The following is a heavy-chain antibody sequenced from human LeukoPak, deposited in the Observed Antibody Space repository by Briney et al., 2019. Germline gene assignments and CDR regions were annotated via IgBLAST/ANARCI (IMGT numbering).Heavy chain of an antibody. Sequence: SETLSLTCTVSGGSITSSNYFWGWIRQSPGKGLEWIGSIYYSGSTYYNPSLKSRVTISVETSKIQFSLKLSSVTAADSAVYYCARDSCSSTSCRTIFDNWGQGTLVTVSS. V-gene: IGHV4-39*07. CDR3: ARDSCSSTSCRTIFDN. CDR2: IYYSGST. J-gene: IGHJ4*02. CDR1: GGSITSSNYF. D-gene: IGHD2-2*01.